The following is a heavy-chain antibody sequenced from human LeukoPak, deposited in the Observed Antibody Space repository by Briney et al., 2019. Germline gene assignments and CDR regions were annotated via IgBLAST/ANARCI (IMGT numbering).Heavy chain of an antibody. CDR3: ARELITMVRGILEL. CDR2: ISSSSSYI. D-gene: IGHD3-10*01. Sequence: GGSLRLSCAASEFTFNSYDMTWVRQAPRKGLEWVASISSSSSYIYLADSVKGRFTISRDNAKNSLYLQMNSLRVEDTAVYYCARELITMVRGILELWGQGALVTVSS. J-gene: IGHJ4*02. CDR1: EFTFNSYD. V-gene: IGHV3-21*01.